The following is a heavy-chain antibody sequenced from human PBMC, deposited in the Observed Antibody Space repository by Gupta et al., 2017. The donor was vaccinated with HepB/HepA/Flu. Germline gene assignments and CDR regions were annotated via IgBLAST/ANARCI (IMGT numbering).Heavy chain of an antibody. CDR3: ARTPGTAMSILPPEYYFDY. CDR1: GFPFLSYS. D-gene: IGHD5-18*01. CDR2: ISSSSSYI. J-gene: IGHJ4*02. Sequence: EVQLVESGGGLVKPGGSLRLSCAASGFPFLSYSMNWVRQAPGKGLEWVSSISSSSSYIYYSDSGKGRFTISRDNAKNSLYLQMNSLRAEDTTVYYCARTPGTAMSILPPEYYFDYWGQGTLVTLSS. V-gene: IGHV3-21*01.